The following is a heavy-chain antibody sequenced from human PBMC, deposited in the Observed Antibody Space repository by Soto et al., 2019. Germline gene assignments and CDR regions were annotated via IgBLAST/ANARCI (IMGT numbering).Heavy chain of an antibody. Sequence: PGGSLRLSCAASGFTFSSYAMSWVRQAPGKGLEWVSAISGNGADTSYADSVRGRFTISRDNSKNTLYLQMNSLRAEDTAVYYCAKDFSSLEWLTDFDYWGQGTLVTVSS. CDR1: GFTFSSYA. CDR3: AKDFSSLEWLTDFDY. V-gene: IGHV3-23*01. D-gene: IGHD3-3*01. CDR2: ISGNGADT. J-gene: IGHJ4*02.